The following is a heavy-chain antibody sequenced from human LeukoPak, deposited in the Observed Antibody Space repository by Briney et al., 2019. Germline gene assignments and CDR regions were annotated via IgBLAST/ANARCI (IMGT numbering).Heavy chain of an antibody. CDR3: ARSPSPYSSREYWYFDL. CDR2: ISGSGGST. Sequence: PGGSLRLSCAASGFTFSSYGMSWVRQAPGKGLEWVSAISGSGGSTYYADSVRGRFTISRDNSKNTLYLQMNTLRAEDTAVYYCARSPSPYSSREYWYFDLWGRGTLVTVSS. CDR1: GFTFSSYG. V-gene: IGHV3-23*01. J-gene: IGHJ2*01. D-gene: IGHD6-13*01.